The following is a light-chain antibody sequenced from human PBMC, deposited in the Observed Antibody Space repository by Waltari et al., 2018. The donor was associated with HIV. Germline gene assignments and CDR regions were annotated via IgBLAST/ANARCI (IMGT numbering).Light chain of an antibody. V-gene: IGKV1-27*01. J-gene: IGKJ5*01. CDR1: RDIKND. CDR3: QNYDSAPVA. Sequence: DIQMSQTPSSLSASVGARVTITCRASRDIKNDLAWYQQRPGEVPSLLIYAASTLRSGVPSRFRGSGSETDFTLTINGLQPEDVASYYCQNYDSAPVAFGQGTRLEI. CDR2: AAS.